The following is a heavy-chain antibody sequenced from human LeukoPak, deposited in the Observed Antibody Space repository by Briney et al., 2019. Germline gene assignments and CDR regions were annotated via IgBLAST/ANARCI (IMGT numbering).Heavy chain of an antibody. J-gene: IGHJ3*02. CDR1: GGSISSGPYY. Sequence: PSQTLSLTCTVSGGSISSGPYYWSWIRQPAGKGLEWIGRIYSSGRTNYNPSLKSRVTISLDTSRNQFSLKLNSVTAADTAVYSCAKSNSYGLIDIWGQGTMVTVSS. D-gene: IGHD3-16*02. CDR2: IYSSGRT. V-gene: IGHV4-61*02. CDR3: AKSNSYGLIDI.